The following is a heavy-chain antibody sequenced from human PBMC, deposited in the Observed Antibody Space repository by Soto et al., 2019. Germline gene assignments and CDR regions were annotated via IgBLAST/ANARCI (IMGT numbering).Heavy chain of an antibody. V-gene: IGHV3-30-3*01. CDR1: GFTFSDYY. D-gene: IGHD5-18*01. CDR3: ARGGDTAMRAIDY. Sequence: SGGSLRLSCAASGFTFSDYYMHWVRQAPGKGLEWVAVISYDGSNKYYADSVKGRFTISRDNSKNTLYLQMNSLRAEDTAVYYCARGGDTAMRAIDYWGQGTLVTVSS. CDR2: ISYDGSNK. J-gene: IGHJ4*02.